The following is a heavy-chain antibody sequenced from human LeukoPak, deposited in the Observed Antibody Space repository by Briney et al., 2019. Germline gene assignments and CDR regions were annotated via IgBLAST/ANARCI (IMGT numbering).Heavy chain of an antibody. V-gene: IGHV3-15*01. CDR1: GFIFTDVW. J-gene: IGHJ4*02. CDR2: IKSKSDGGTI. CDR3: TTDLGY. Sequence: PGGSLRLSCAGSGFIFTDVWMSWVRQAPGKGLEWVGRIKSKSDGGTIDYAAPVKGRITMSRDDSRKTLSLEMNNLKTEDTGVYYCTTDLGYWGQGTLVTVSS.